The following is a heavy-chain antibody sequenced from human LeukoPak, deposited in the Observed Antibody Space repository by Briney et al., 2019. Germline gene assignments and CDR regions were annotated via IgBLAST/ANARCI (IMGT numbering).Heavy chain of an antibody. D-gene: IGHD3-10*01. CDR1: GFTFSRNW. CDR2: IKQDGSEK. V-gene: IGHV3-7*03. CDR3: AKVYGSGSYYSLDY. Sequence: GGSLRLSCAASGFTFSRNWMTWVRQAPGKGLEWVANIKQDGSEKYYVDSVKGRFTISRDNAKNSLYLQMNSLRTEDTALYYCAKVYGSGSYYSLDYWGQGTLVTVSS. J-gene: IGHJ4*02.